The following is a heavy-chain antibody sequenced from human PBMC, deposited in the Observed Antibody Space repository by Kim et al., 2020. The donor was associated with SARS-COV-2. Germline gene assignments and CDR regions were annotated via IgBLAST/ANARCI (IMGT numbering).Heavy chain of an antibody. CDR2: IYYSGST. Sequence: SETLSLTCTVSGGSISSGGYYWSWIRQHPGKGLEWIGYIYYSGSTYYNPSLKSRVTISVDTSKNQFSLKLSSVTAADTAVYYCARESYYYDSSGYGDWGQGTLVTVSS. J-gene: IGHJ4*02. D-gene: IGHD3-22*01. CDR3: ARESYYYDSSGYGD. V-gene: IGHV4-31*03. CDR1: GGSISSGGYY.